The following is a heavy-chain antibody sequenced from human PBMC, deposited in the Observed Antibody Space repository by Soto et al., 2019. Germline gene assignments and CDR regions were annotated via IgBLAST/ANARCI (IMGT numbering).Heavy chain of an antibody. CDR2: IIPIFGTA. CDR3: ARGVGGMIWGAFDI. Sequence: ASVKESFNASGGTFSSYAISWVRQARGQGLEWMGGIIPIFGTANYAQKFQGRVTITADESTSTAYMELSSLRYEDTAVYYCARGVGGMIWGAFDIWGQGTMVTVSS. CDR1: GGTFSSYA. J-gene: IGHJ3*02. V-gene: IGHV1-69*13. D-gene: IGHD1-26*01.